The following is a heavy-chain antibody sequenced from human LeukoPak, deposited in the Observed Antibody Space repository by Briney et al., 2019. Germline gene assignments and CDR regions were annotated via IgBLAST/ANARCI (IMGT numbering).Heavy chain of an antibody. CDR1: GGSINSGDWY. Sequence: SQTLSLTCTVSGGSINSGDWYWSWIRQPPGKGLEWIGYIYYSGSTYYNPSLKSRVTISVDTSENQFSLKLSSVTAADTAVYYCARVDYYGSGSYYPFDYWGQGTLVTVSS. J-gene: IGHJ4*02. CDR3: ARVDYYGSGSYYPFDY. D-gene: IGHD3-10*01. CDR2: IYYSGST. V-gene: IGHV4-30-4*01.